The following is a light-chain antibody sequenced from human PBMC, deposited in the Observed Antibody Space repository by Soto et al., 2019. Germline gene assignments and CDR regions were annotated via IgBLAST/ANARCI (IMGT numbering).Light chain of an antibody. CDR2: GAS. J-gene: IGKJ2*01. CDR3: QQYAGSSYT. V-gene: IGKV3-20*01. CDR1: QSVSSNY. Sequence: EIVLTQSPGTLSLSPGERATLSCRASQSVSSNYLVGYQQKPGQAPRPLIYGASTRATGIPDRFSGSGSGTDFTLTISRLEPEDFAVYYCQQYAGSSYTFGQGTKLEIK.